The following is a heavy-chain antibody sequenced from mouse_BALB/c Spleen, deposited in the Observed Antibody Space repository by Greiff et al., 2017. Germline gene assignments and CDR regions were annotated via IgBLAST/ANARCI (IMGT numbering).Heavy chain of an antibody. CDR2: ISSGGSYT. V-gene: IGHV5-9-4*01. CDR1: GFTFSSYA. Sequence: DVKLVESGGGLVKPGGSLKLSCAASGFTFSSYAMSWVRQSPEKRLEWVAEISSGGSYTYYPDTVTGRFTISRDNAKNTLYLEMSSLRSEDTAMYYCARGTSAGGFAYWGQGTLVTVSA. D-gene: IGHD3-1*01. CDR3: ARGTSAGGFAY. J-gene: IGHJ3*01.